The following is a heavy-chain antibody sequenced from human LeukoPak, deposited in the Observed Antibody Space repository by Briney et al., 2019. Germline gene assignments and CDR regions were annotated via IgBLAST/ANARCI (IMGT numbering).Heavy chain of an antibody. J-gene: IGHJ5*02. CDR3: ARSSRRYFDWSYQGSWFDP. V-gene: IGHV3-64*01. Sequence: GGSLRLSCAASGFTFSSYAMHWVRQAPGKGLEYVSAISSNGGSTYYANSVKGRFTISRDNSKNTLYLQVGSLRAGDMAVYYCARSSRRYFDWSYQGSWFDPWGQGTLVTVSS. D-gene: IGHD3-9*01. CDR2: ISSNGGST. CDR1: GFTFSSYA.